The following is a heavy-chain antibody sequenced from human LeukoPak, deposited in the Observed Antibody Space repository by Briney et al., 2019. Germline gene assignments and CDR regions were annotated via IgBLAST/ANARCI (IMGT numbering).Heavy chain of an antibody. D-gene: IGHD6-19*01. CDR2: ISSSSSYI. J-gene: IGHJ4*02. CDR3: ARDFYSSGCKGD. Sequence: GGSLRLSCAASGFTFSSYSMNWVRQAPGKGLEWVSSISSSSSYIYYADSVKGRFTLSRDNAKNSLYLQMNSLRAEDTAVYYCARDFYSSGCKGDWGQGTLVTVSS. CDR1: GFTFSSYS. V-gene: IGHV3-21*01.